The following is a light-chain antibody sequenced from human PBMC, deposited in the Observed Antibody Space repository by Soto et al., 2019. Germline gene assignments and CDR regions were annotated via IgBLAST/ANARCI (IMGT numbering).Light chain of an antibody. CDR2: AAS. Sequence: DIQMTQSPSSLSASVGDRVTITCRASQSISSYLNWDQQKPGKAPKFLIYAASRLQSGVPSRFSGSGSGTDFTLTISRLQPEDIATYYCQQYDVLPLTFGGGTKVDIK. V-gene: IGKV1-39*01. J-gene: IGKJ4*01. CDR3: QQYDVLPLT. CDR1: QSISSY.